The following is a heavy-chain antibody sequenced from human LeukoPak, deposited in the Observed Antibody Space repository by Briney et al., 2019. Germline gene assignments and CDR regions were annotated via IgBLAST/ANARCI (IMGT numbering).Heavy chain of an antibody. J-gene: IGHJ4*02. Sequence: GGSLRLSCAASGFTFSNYEMNWVRQAPREGLEWVSYISSSGSTIYYADSVKGRFTISRDNAKNSLYLQMNSLRAEDTAVYFCARGFYHFDYWGQGTLVTVSS. CDR1: GFTFSNYE. D-gene: IGHD2/OR15-2a*01. V-gene: IGHV3-48*03. CDR2: ISSSGSTI. CDR3: ARGFYHFDY.